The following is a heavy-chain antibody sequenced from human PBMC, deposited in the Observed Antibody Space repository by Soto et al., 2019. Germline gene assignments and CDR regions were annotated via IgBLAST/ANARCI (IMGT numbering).Heavy chain of an antibody. J-gene: IGHJ4*02. CDR3: ARDGPPADY. CDR2: ISAYNGNT. Sequence: QVQLVQSGAEVKKPGASVKVSCKASGYTFSSYAISWVRQAPGQGLEWMGWISAYNGNTKYAQKRQGRVTMTTGTATSTAYMEVRSLRSDDTAVYYCARDGPPADYWGQGTLVTVSS. CDR1: GYTFSSYA. V-gene: IGHV1-18*01.